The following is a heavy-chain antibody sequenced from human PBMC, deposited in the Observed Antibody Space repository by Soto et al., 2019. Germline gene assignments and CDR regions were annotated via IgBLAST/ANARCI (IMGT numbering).Heavy chain of an antibody. CDR1: GFSFTNYW. J-gene: IGHJ4*02. CDR3: VKADDTRSALFDH. V-gene: IGHV3-74*01. CDR2: MNGDGTTI. D-gene: IGHD1-1*01. Sequence: LRLSCAASGFSFTNYWMHWVRQAPGKGLVWVSRMNGDGTTIDYADSVKGRFTISRDNAKNTLYLQMDSLRVEDTAVYYCVKADDTRSALFDHWGQGALVTVYS.